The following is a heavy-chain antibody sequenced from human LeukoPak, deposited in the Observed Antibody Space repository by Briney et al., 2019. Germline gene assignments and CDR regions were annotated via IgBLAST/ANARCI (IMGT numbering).Heavy chain of an antibody. CDR2: ISGSGGST. D-gene: IGHD6-13*01. Sequence: GGSLRLSCAASGFTFSSYAMSWVRQAPGQGLEWVSAISGSGGSTYYADSVKGRFTISRDNSKNTLYLQMNSLRAEDTAVYYCAKQQLVPTSLYWGQGTLVTVSS. V-gene: IGHV3-23*01. J-gene: IGHJ4*02. CDR1: GFTFSSYA. CDR3: AKQQLVPTSLY.